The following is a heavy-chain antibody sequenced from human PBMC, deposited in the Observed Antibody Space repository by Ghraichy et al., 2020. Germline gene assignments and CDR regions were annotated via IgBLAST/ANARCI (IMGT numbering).Heavy chain of an antibody. V-gene: IGHV3-23*01. Sequence: GGSLRLSCAASGFTFSNYDMSWVRQAPGKGLAWVSAIGGSGGNTYYADSVKGRITISRDNSKNTLYLQMNSLRAEDTAVYYCAKGLRGSSELDYWGQGTLVTVPS. CDR3: AKGLRGSSELDY. CDR2: IGGSGGNT. D-gene: IGHD1-26*01. J-gene: IGHJ4*02. CDR1: GFTFSNYD.